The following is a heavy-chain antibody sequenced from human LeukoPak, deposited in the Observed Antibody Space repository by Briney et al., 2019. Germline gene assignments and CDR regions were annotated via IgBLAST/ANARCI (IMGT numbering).Heavy chain of an antibody. CDR1: GYSFTSYW. CDR2: IYPGDSDT. V-gene: IGHV5-51*01. Sequence: PGESLKISCKGSGYSFTSYWIGWVRQMPGKGLEWMGIIYPGDSDTRYSPSFQGQVTISADKSINTAYLQWSSLKASDTAMYYCARSVTGTRNYYYYYMDVWGKGTTVTVSS. D-gene: IGHD1-7*01. J-gene: IGHJ6*03. CDR3: ARSVTGTRNYYYYYMDV.